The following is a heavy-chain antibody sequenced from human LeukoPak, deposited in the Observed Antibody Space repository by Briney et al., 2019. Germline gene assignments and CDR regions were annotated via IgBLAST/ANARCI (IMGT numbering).Heavy chain of an antibody. CDR1: GFTFSSYW. CDR3: AREWGGSSGPSWSDP. Sequence: PGGSLRLSCAASGFTFSSYWMHWVRQAPGKGLVWVSRIYSDGSSTRYADSVTGRFSISRDNAKNTLFLQMNSLRAEDTAVYYCAREWGGSSGPSWSDPWGQGTLVTVSS. J-gene: IGHJ5*02. CDR2: IYSDGSST. V-gene: IGHV3-74*01. D-gene: IGHD3-22*01.